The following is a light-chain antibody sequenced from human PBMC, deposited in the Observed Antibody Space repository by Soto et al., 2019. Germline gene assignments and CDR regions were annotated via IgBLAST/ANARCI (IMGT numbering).Light chain of an antibody. V-gene: IGLV2-14*01. J-gene: IGLJ1*01. CDR1: SSDVGYYNR. CDR3: NSITTSSTYV. CDR2: GVS. Sequence: QSALTQPASVSGSPGQSITISCTGSSSDVGYYNRVSWYQQHPGKAPKLIIHGVSNRPSGISNRFSGSKSGSTASLTISGLQPEDEAEYYCNSITTSSTYVFGTGTKVTVL.